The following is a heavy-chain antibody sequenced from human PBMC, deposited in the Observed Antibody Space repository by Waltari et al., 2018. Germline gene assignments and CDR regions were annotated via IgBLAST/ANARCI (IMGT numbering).Heavy chain of an antibody. Sequence: EVQLVESGGGLVQPGGSLRLSCAASGFTFSSYEMNWVRQAPGKGLEWVSYIRSSGSTIYYADSVKGRFTISRDNAKNSLYLQMNSLRAEDTAVYYCARVDIVATTVDYWGQGTLVTVSS. V-gene: IGHV3-48*03. CDR2: IRSSGSTI. D-gene: IGHD5-12*01. CDR3: ARVDIVATTVDY. J-gene: IGHJ4*02. CDR1: GFTFSSYE.